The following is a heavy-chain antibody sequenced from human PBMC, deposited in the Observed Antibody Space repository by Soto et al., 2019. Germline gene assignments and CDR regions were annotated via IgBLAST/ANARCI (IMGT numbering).Heavy chain of an antibody. V-gene: IGHV3-49*03. Sequence: GGSLRLSCTGSGFTFGDYAMSWFRQAPGKGLEWVGFIRSKPYGVTAEYAASVKGRSTISRDYSKSIAYLQMNSLTTEDTAVYYCARGIWEMATIRPENYWGQGTPVTVSS. D-gene: IGHD5-12*01. CDR1: GFTFGDYA. CDR2: IRSKPYGVTA. CDR3: ARGIWEMATIRPENY. J-gene: IGHJ4*02.